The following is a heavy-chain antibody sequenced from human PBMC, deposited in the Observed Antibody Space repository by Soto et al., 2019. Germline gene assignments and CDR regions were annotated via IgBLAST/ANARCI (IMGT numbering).Heavy chain of an antibody. J-gene: IGHJ5*02. D-gene: IGHD3-22*01. V-gene: IGHV4-59*08. CDR2: IYYGGGT. CDR1: GGSISTYY. Sequence: PSETLSLTCTVSGGSISTYYWSWIRQPPGKGLEWIGTIYYGGGTSYTPSLKSRVTMSVDTSNNQFSLKLSSVTAADTAVYYCARQASGYYYGWFDPWGQGTLVTVSS. CDR3: ARQASGYYYGWFDP.